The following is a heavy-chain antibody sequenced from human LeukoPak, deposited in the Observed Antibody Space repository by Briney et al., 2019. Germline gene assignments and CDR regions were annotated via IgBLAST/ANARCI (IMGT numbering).Heavy chain of an antibody. V-gene: IGHV3-66*02. CDR1: GFTVSSNY. CDR3: ARVGSGGTIFGVVTLFYFDY. Sequence: PGGSLRLSCAASGFTVSSNYMSWVRQAPGKGLEWVSVIYSGGSTYYADSVKGRLTISRDNSKNTLYLQMNSLRAEDTAVYYCARVGSGGTIFGVVTLFYFDYWGQGTLVTVSS. D-gene: IGHD3-3*01. J-gene: IGHJ4*02. CDR2: IYSGGST.